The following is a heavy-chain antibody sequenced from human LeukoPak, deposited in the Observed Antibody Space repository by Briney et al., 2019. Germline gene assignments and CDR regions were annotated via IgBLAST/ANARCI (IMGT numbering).Heavy chain of an antibody. D-gene: IGHD3-3*01. Sequence: GGSLRLSCAASGFTFSDYYMSWIRQAPGKGLEWVSYISSSSSYTNYADSVKGRFTISRDNAKNSLYLQMNSLRAEDTAVYYCARDRVTYYDFWSGYSQGDFYYGMDVWGQGTTVTVSS. CDR2: ISSSSSYT. V-gene: IGHV3-11*05. J-gene: IGHJ6*02. CDR3: ARDRVTYYDFWSGYSQGDFYYGMDV. CDR1: GFTFSDYY.